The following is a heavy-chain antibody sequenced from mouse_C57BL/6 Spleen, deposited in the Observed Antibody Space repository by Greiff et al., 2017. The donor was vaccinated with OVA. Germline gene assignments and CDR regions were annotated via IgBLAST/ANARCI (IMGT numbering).Heavy chain of an antibody. CDR2: IYPSDSET. Sequence: QVQLQQPGAELVRPGSSVKLSCKASGYTFTSYWMDWVKQRPGQGLEWIGNIYPSDSETHYNQKFKDKATLTGDKSSSTAYMQLSSLTSEDSAVYYCARGEGLDWFAYWGQGTLVTVSA. CDR1: GYTFTSYW. V-gene: IGHV1-61*01. D-gene: IGHD2-13*01. J-gene: IGHJ3*01. CDR3: ARGEGLDWFAY.